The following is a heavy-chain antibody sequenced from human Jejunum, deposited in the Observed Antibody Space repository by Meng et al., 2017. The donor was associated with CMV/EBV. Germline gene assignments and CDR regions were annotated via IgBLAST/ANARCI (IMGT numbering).Heavy chain of an antibody. J-gene: IGHJ4*02. CDR3: VRGNYGFDY. CDR1: GFTFGAYY. D-gene: IGHD4-17*01. V-gene: IGHV3-11*01. CDR2: ITGSGNTI. Sequence: RRSLAASGFTFGAYYMAWVRQAPGKGLEWVSYITGSGNTIYYADSVKGRFTISRDNAKSSLYLEINSLRAEDTAVYYCVRGNYGFDYWGQGTLVTVSS.